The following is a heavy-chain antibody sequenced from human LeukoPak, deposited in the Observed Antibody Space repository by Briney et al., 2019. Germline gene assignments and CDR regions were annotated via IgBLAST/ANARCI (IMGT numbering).Heavy chain of an antibody. CDR1: GYTFTSYD. V-gene: IGHV1-8*01. J-gene: IGHJ4*02. CDR2: MNPNSGNA. D-gene: IGHD6-19*01. Sequence: ASVKVSCKASGYTFTSYDINWVRQATGQGLEWMGWMNPNSGNAGYAQKFQGRVTMTRNTSISTAYMELSSLRSDDTAVYYCARDPSNSSGWRTFFDYWGQGTLVTVSS. CDR3: ARDPSNSSGWRTFFDY.